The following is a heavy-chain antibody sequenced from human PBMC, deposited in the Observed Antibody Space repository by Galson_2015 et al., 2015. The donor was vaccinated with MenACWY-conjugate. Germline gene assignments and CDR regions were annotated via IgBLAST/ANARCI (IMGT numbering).Heavy chain of an antibody. D-gene: IGHD3-10*01. CDR2: INPSGGST. Sequence: SVKVSCKASGYTFTSYYMHWVRQAPGQGLEWMGIINPSGGSTSYAQRFQGRVTMTRDTSTSTVYMELSSLRSEDTAVYYCARAMALRGVINYFDYSGQGTLVTVSS. CDR1: GYTFTSYY. CDR3: ARAMALRGVINYFDY. J-gene: IGHJ4*02. V-gene: IGHV1-46*01.